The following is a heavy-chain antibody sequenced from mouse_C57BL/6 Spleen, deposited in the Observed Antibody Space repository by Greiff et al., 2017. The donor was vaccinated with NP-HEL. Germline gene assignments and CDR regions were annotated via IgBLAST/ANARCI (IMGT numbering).Heavy chain of an antibody. CDR1: GFTFTDYY. V-gene: IGHV7-3*01. D-gene: IGHD2-4*01. Sequence: DVKLVESGGGLVQPGGSLSLSCAASGFTFTDYYMSWVRQPPGKALEWLGFIRNKANGYTTAYSASVKGRFTISRDNSQSILYLQMNALRAEVSATYYGASSYDYDGRFLVLFAYWGQGTLVTVSA. J-gene: IGHJ3*01. CDR3: ASSYDYDGRFLVLFAY. CDR2: IRNKANGYTT.